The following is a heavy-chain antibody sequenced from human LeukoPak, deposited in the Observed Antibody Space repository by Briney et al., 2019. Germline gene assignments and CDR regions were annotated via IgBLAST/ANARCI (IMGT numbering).Heavy chain of an antibody. CDR3: ARDLTVAGNY. CDR2: ISYDGSNK. V-gene: IGHV3-30-3*01. D-gene: IGHD6-19*01. CDR1: GFTFSSYA. Sequence: GGSLRHSCAASGFTFSSYAMHWVRQAPGKGLERVAVISYDGSNKYYADSVKGRFTISRDNSKNTLYLQMNSLRAEDTAVYYCARDLTVAGNYWGQGTLVTVSS. J-gene: IGHJ4*02.